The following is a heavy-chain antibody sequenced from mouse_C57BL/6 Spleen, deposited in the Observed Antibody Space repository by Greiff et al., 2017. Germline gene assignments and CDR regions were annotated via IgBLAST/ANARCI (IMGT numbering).Heavy chain of an antibody. Sequence: EVMLVESGGGLVKPGGSLKLSCAASGFTFSDYGMHWVRQAPEKGLAWVAYISSGSSTIYYADPVKGRFTISRDNAKNTLFLQRTSLRSEDTAMYYCARDDYWFAYWGQGTLVTVSA. D-gene: IGHD2-4*01. CDR3: ARDDYWFAY. CDR2: ISSGSSTI. J-gene: IGHJ3*01. V-gene: IGHV5-17*01. CDR1: GFTFSDYG.